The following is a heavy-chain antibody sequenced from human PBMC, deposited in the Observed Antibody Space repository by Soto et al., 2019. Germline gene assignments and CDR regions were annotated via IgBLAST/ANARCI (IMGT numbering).Heavy chain of an antibody. Sequence: ASVKVSCKASGYTFISYDINWVRQATGQGLEWMGWMNPNSGNTGYAQKFQGRVTMTRNTSISTAYMALSSLRSEDTAVYYCARAYSGTTLVDYWGQGTLVTVSS. V-gene: IGHV1-8*01. CDR3: ARAYSGTTLVDY. J-gene: IGHJ4*02. D-gene: IGHD1-7*01. CDR1: GYTFISYD. CDR2: MNPNSGNT.